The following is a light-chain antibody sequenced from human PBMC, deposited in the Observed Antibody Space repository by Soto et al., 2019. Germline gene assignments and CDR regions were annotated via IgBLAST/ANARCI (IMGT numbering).Light chain of an antibody. CDR2: AAS. Sequence: EIVLTQSPGTLSLSPGERATLSCRASQSVISTDLAWYQQKPGQAPRLLVYAASSRDSGIPDRFSGSGSGTDFTLTISRLEPEDFAVYYCQQYGTSPPDFGGGTRVEI. CDR1: QSVISTD. J-gene: IGKJ4*01. V-gene: IGKV3-20*01. CDR3: QQYGTSPPD.